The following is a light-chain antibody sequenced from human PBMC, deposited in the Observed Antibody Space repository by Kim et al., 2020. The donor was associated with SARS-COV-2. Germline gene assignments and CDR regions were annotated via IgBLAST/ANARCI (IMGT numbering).Light chain of an antibody. CDR3: QQSYSTPWLS. CDR1: QSIGTR. CDR2: AAS. J-gene: IGKJ4*01. Sequence: IQMTQSPSSLAASVGDRVTIACRASQSIGTRSNWYQQRPGKAPKLLIYAASSLQSGVPSRFSGTGSGTDFTLTISSLQPEDFATYYCQQSYSTPWLSFGGGTKVDIK. V-gene: IGKV1-39*01.